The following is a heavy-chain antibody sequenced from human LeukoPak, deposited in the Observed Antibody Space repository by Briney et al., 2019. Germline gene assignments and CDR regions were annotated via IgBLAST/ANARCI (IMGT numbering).Heavy chain of an antibody. CDR2: VHYSGST. J-gene: IGHJ5*02. Sequence: PSETLSLTCTVSGRSNRRTSYYWGWIRKPPGKGLEWLGSVHYSGSTYDNPSLKSRVTISVDTSKNQFSLNLISVTAADTAVYYCARRSTVAGRGRFDPWGQGTLVTVSS. D-gene: IGHD6-19*01. CDR1: GRSNRRTSYY. V-gene: IGHV4-39*01. CDR3: ARRSTVAGRGRFDP.